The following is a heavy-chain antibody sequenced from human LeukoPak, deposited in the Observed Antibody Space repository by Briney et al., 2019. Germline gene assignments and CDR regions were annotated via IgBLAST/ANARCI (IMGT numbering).Heavy chain of an antibody. CDR1: GGSIRNYF. Sequence: SETLSLTCIVSGGSIRNYFWSWIRQPPGKGLEWIGHIYYTGSTNYNPSLKSRVTISVDTSNNQFSLKLSSVSAADTAVYYCARPHPLYYSGSYVSWGQGTLVTVSS. J-gene: IGHJ5*02. V-gene: IGHV4-59*08. D-gene: IGHD3-10*01. CDR2: IYYTGST. CDR3: ARPHPLYYSGSYVS.